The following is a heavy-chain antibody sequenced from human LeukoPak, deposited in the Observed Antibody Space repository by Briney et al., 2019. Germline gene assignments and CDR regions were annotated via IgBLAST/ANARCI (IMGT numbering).Heavy chain of an antibody. CDR3: ARRVEGTKDY. J-gene: IGHJ4*02. CDR1: GFTFNNAV. CDR2: IDGGGGGR. V-gene: IGHV3-23*01. Sequence: GGSLRLSCAASGFTFNNAVMSWVRQAPGKGLGWVAAIDGGGGGRDYADSVKGRFTISRDNSKNTLFLQMNSLRADDTAIYYCARRVEGTKDYWGQGTQVTVSS.